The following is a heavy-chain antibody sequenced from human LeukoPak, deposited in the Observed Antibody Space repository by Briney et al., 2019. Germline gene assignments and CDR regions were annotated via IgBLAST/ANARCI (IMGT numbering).Heavy chain of an antibody. CDR2: IYHSGST. CDR1: GYSISSGYY. Sequence: SETLSLTCTMSGYSISSGYYWGWIRQPPGKGLEWIGSIYHSGSTYYNPSLKSRVTISVDTSKNQFSLKLSSVTAADTAVYYCARQKSYCSSTSCYSSFLDYWGQGTLVTVSP. J-gene: IGHJ4*02. D-gene: IGHD2-2*01. CDR3: ARQKSYCSSTSCYSSFLDY. V-gene: IGHV4-38-2*02.